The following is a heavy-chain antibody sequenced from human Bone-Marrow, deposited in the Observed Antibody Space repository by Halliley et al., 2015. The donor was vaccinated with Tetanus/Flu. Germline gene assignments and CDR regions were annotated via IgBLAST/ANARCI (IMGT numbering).Heavy chain of an antibody. V-gene: IGHV4-59*08. D-gene: IGHD2-15*01. CDR2: YYYGGST. CDR3: ATLGYTSGNSFDH. CDR1: GGSIGSHF. Sequence: GLVKPSETLSLTCSLSGGSIGSHFWCWIRQPPGRGLEWIGCYYYGGSTYYNPSLKSPVAISTDTSENQFSLSLSSVSATDTAVYYCATLGYTSGNSFDHWGQGTPITVSS. J-gene: IGHJ4*02.